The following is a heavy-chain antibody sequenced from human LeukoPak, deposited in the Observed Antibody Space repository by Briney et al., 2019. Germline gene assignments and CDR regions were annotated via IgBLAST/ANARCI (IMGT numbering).Heavy chain of an antibody. CDR3: ARGELRVATGNYYYMDV. V-gene: IGHV4-59*01. J-gene: IGHJ6*03. Sequence: SETPSLTCTVSGGSISSYYWSWIRQPPGKGLEWIGYIYYSGSTNYNPSLKSRVTISVDTSKNQFSLKLSSVTAADTAVYYCARGELRVATGNYYYMDVWGKGTTVTISS. CDR2: IYYSGST. CDR1: GGSISSYY. D-gene: IGHD5-12*01.